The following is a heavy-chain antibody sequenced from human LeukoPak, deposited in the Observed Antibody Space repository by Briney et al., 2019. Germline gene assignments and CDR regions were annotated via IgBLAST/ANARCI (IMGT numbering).Heavy chain of an antibody. J-gene: IGHJ3*02. V-gene: IGHV4-59*01. CDR1: GVSISSYY. D-gene: IGHD2-2*01. Sequence: SETLSLTCTVSGVSISSYYWSWIRQPPGKGLEWIGYIYYSGSTNYNPSLKSRVTISVDTSKNQFSLKLSSVTAADTAVYYCARDGAIRAFDIWGQGTMVTVSS. CDR2: IYYSGST. CDR3: ARDGAIRAFDI.